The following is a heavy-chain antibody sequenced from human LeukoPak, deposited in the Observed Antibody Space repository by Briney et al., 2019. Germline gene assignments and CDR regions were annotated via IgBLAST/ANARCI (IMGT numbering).Heavy chain of an antibody. Sequence: KPSETLSLTCPVSGGSIASSSYYWGWIRHPPGKGLEWIGSIYYSGSTYYNPSLKSRVTISVDTSKNQFSLKLSSVTAADTALYYCARLHYSSWSFDYWGQGTLVTVSS. V-gene: IGHV4-39*01. D-gene: IGHD6-6*01. CDR3: ARLHYSSWSFDY. CDR2: IYYSGST. J-gene: IGHJ4*02. CDR1: GGSIASSSYY.